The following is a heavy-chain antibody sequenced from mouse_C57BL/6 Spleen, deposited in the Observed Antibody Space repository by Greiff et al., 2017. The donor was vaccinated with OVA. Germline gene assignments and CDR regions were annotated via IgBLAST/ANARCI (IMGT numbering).Heavy chain of an antibody. Sequence: DVKLVESGPGLVKPSQSLSLTCSVTGYSITSGYYWNWIRQFPGNKLEWMGYISYDGSNNYNPSLKNRISITRDTSKNQFFLKLNSVTTEDTATYYCARDENLDDGYYWEFAYWGQGTLATVSA. CDR2: ISYDGSN. D-gene: IGHD2-3*01. V-gene: IGHV3-6*01. J-gene: IGHJ3*01. CDR3: ARDENLDDGYYWEFAY. CDR1: GYSITSGYY.